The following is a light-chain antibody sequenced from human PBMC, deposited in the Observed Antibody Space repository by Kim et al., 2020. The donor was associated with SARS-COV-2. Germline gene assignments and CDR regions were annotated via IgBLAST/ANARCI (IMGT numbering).Light chain of an antibody. CDR2: GAS. CDR1: QSVSSK. CDR3: QHYNNWPLT. J-gene: IGKJ3*01. V-gene: IGKV3-15*01. Sequence: EIVMTQSPATLSVSPGESATLSCRASQSVSSKLAWYQQKPGQAPRLLIYGASTRATGIPARFSGSGSGTEFTLTISSLQSEDFAVYYCQHYNNWPLTFGPGTKVDI.